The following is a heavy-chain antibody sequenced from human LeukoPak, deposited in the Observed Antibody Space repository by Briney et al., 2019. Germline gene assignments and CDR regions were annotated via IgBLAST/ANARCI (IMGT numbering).Heavy chain of an antibody. CDR1: GFTFSSYA. CDR3: ARINYYFDY. V-gene: IGHV3-30-3*01. J-gene: IGHJ4*02. CDR2: ISYDGSNK. Sequence: PGGSLRLSCAASGFTFSSYAMHWVRQAPGKGLEWVAVISYDGSNKYYADSVKGRFTISRDNSKNTLYLQMNSLRAEDTAVYYCARINYYFDYWGQGTLVTVSS.